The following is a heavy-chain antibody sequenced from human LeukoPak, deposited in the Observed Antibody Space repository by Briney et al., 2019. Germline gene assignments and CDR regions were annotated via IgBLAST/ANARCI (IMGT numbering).Heavy chain of an antibody. D-gene: IGHD3-16*02. CDR1: GGTFSSYA. Sequence: RASVKVSCKASGGTFSSYAISWVRQAPGQGLEWMGGIIPIFGTANYAQKFQGRVTITTDESTSTAYLELSSLRSEDTAVYYCASPGGAKYYDYVWGSYRYTESSFDYWGQGTLVTVSS. J-gene: IGHJ4*02. V-gene: IGHV1-69*05. CDR3: ASPGGAKYYDYVWGSYRYTESSFDY. CDR2: IIPIFGTA.